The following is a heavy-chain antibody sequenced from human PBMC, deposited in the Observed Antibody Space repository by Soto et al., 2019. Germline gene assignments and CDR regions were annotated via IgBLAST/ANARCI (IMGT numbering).Heavy chain of an antibody. Sequence: QVQLVESGGGVVQPGRSLRLSCAASGFTFSSYGMHWVRQAPGKGLEWVAVIWYDGSNKYYADSVKGRFTISRDNSKNTLYLQMNSLRAEDTAVYYCARDPHRGSYYFDYWGQGTLVTVSS. V-gene: IGHV3-33*01. D-gene: IGHD1-26*01. CDR2: IWYDGSNK. J-gene: IGHJ4*02. CDR3: ARDPHRGSYYFDY. CDR1: GFTFSSYG.